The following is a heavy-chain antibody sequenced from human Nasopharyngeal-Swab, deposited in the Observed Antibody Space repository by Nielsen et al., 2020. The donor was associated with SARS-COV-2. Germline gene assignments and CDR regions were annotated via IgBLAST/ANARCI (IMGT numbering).Heavy chain of an antibody. J-gene: IGHJ4*02. CDR1: GFTFSSYR. CDR3: ARDPPHFQPLYYFDY. CDR2: ISSSSSYI. V-gene: IGHV3-21*01. Sequence: GGSLRLSCAASGFTFSSYRMNWVRQAPGKGLEWVSSISSSSSYIFYADSAKGRFTISRDNAKSSLYLQMNSLRAEDTAMYYCARDPPHFQPLYYFDYWGQGTLVTVSS. D-gene: IGHD2-2*01.